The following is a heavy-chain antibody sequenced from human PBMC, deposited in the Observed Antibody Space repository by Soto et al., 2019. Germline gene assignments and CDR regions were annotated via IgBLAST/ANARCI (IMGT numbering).Heavy chain of an antibody. Sequence: QISLKVSGPTLVKPTHTVTLTCTFSGFSLSASDEGGGWIRQPPGKVVEWLALIYWDDDKPYSPSLKSRLTITKDTSKNQVVLTMTNMEPVDTATYYYAHTSYYYRSGAKYYFDYWGQGTLVTVSS. J-gene: IGHJ4*02. D-gene: IGHD3-10*01. CDR3: AHTSYYYRSGAKYYFDY. V-gene: IGHV2-5*02. CDR2: IYWDDDK. CDR1: GFSLSASDEG.